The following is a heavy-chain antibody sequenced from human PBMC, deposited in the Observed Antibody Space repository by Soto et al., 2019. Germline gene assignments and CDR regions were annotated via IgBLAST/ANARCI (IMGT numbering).Heavy chain of an antibody. CDR2: ISSSSSYK. Sequence: GGSLRLSCAASGFTFSSYSMNWVRQAPGKGLEWVSSISSSSSYKYYADSVKGRFTISRDNTKNSLYLHMNSLRAEDTAVYYCARDKRHIVATINTFDIWGQGTMVTVSS. J-gene: IGHJ3*02. CDR1: GFTFSSYS. CDR3: ARDKRHIVATINTFDI. D-gene: IGHD5-12*01. V-gene: IGHV3-21*01.